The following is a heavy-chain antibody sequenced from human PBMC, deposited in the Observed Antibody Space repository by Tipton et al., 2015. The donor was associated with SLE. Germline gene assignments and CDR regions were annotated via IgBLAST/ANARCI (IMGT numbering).Heavy chain of an antibody. Sequence: SGAEVKKPGSSVKASCKASGGTFSSSAISWVRQAPGQGLEWMGGIIPMFGATTYAQKFQGRVTLTAEESTSTGYMEMRSLTSEDTAVYYCARLYNHYVDDYYPIDVWGEGSSVSVSS. D-gene: IGHD3-10*01. J-gene: IGHJ6*03. CDR1: GGTFSSSA. CDR2: IIPMFGAT. CDR3: ARLYNHYVDDYYPIDV. V-gene: IGHV1-69*01.